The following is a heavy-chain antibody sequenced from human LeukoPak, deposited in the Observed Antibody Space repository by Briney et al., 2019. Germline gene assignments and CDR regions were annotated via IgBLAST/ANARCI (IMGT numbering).Heavy chain of an antibody. J-gene: IGHJ4*02. V-gene: IGHV3-66*01. CDR1: GFTVSSNY. D-gene: IGHD6-13*01. CDR2: IYSGGST. CDR3: AREVIAAAGPHFDY. Sequence: GGPPRLSCAASGFTVSSNYMSWVRQAPAKGLEWVSVIYSGGSTYYADSVKGRFTISRDNSKNTLYLQMNSLRAEDTAVYYCAREVIAAAGPHFDYWGQGTLVTVSS.